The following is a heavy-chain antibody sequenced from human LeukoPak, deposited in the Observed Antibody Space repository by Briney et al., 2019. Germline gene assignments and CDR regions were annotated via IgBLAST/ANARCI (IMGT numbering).Heavy chain of an antibody. Sequence: GGSLRLSCTASGFIFSTYKMTWVRQAPGKGLEWVSDISDSSSTTNYADSVKGRFTISRDNAKNSLYLQMNSLRDDDTAVYYCARSITMIRGATLTIDYWGLGSLVTVSS. CDR3: ARSITMIRGATLTIDY. D-gene: IGHD3-10*01. CDR1: GFIFSTYK. CDR2: ISDSSSTT. J-gene: IGHJ4*02. V-gene: IGHV3-48*02.